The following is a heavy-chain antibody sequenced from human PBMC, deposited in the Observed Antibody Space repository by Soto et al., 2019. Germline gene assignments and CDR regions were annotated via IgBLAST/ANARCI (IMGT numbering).Heavy chain of an antibody. D-gene: IGHD2-15*01. V-gene: IGHV1-69*13. J-gene: IGHJ6*02. CDR1: GGTFSSYA. Sequence: SVKVSCKASGGTFSSYAISWVRQAPGQGLEWMGGIIPIFGTANYAQKFQGRVTITADESTSTAYMELSSLRSEDTAVYYCARERLGYCSGGSCYWDYYYGMDVWVQGTTVTVAS. CDR3: ARERLGYCSGGSCYWDYYYGMDV. CDR2: IIPIFGTA.